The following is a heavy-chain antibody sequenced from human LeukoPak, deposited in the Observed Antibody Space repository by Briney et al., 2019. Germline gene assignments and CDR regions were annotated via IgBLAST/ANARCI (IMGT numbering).Heavy chain of an antibody. CDR3: TTVSRYSLAFDI. CDR1: GFTFSSYA. Sequence: GGSLRLSCAASGFTFSSYAMSWVRQAPGKGLEWVSAISGSGGSTYYADSVKGRFTISRDNSKNTLYLQMNSLRAEDTAVYYCTTVSRYSLAFDIWGQGTMVTVSS. CDR2: ISGSGGST. J-gene: IGHJ3*02. D-gene: IGHD2-15*01. V-gene: IGHV3-23*01.